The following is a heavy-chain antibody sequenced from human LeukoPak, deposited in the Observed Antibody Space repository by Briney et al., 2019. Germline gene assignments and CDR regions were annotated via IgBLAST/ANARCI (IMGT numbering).Heavy chain of an antibody. D-gene: IGHD3-10*01. J-gene: IGHJ4*02. Sequence: ASVKVSCKASGYTFTSYGISWVRQAPGHGLEWMGWISTYNGGTMYAQELQGRVTMTTDTSTSTAYMEMRGLRSDDTATYYCARVPWFGESPVDYWGQGTLVTVSS. CDR3: ARVPWFGESPVDY. CDR1: GYTFTSYG. V-gene: IGHV1-18*01. CDR2: ISTYNGGT.